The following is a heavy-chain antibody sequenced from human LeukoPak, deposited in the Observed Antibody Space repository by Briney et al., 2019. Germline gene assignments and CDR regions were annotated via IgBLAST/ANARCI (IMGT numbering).Heavy chain of an antibody. Sequence: SVKVSCKASGGTFSSYAISWVRQAPGQGLEWMGGIIPIFGTANYAQKFQGRVTITADESTSTAYMELSSLRSEDTAVYYCASGKSSWPNWFDPRGQGTLVTVSS. J-gene: IGHJ5*02. CDR2: IIPIFGTA. D-gene: IGHD6-13*01. CDR1: GGTFSSYA. V-gene: IGHV1-69*01. CDR3: ASGKSSWPNWFDP.